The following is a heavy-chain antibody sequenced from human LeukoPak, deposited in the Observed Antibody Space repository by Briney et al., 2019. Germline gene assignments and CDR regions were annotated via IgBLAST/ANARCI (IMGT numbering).Heavy chain of an antibody. V-gene: IGHV3-21*01. CDR3: ARDREAVAGTLWFDP. CDR2: ISSSSCYI. Sequence: GGSVRLSCAASGFTFSSYSMNWVRQAPGKGREWVSSISSSSCYIYYADTVKGRFAISRENAKNSLYLQMSSLRAEDTAVYYCARDREAVAGTLWFDPWGQGTLVTVSS. J-gene: IGHJ5*02. CDR1: GFTFSSYS. D-gene: IGHD6-19*01.